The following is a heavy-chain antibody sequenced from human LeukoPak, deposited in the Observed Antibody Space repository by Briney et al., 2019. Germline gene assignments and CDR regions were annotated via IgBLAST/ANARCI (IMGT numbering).Heavy chain of an antibody. D-gene: IGHD5-18*01. CDR3: ARRDRGYSYGPGIDY. Sequence: SETLSLTCAVYGGSFSGYYWSWIRQPPGKGLEWIGSIYYSGSTYYNPSLKSRVTISVDTSKNQFSLKLSSVTAADTAVYYCARRDRGYSYGPGIDYWGQGTLVTVSS. CDR2: IYYSGST. J-gene: IGHJ4*02. CDR1: GGSFSGYY. V-gene: IGHV4-34*01.